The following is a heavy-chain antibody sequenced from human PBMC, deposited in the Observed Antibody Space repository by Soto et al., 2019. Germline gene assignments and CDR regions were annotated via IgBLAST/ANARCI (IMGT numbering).Heavy chain of an antibody. CDR1: GYTFTGYF. CDR3: ARGGGTILAPLP. CDR2: INPNSGAT. Sequence: ASVKVSCKASGYTFTGYFIHWVRQAPGQGLEWMGWINPNSGATKYAQKFQGRVTMTRDTSISTAYMELTMLRSDDTAVYYCARGGGTILAPLPWGQGTLVTVSS. D-gene: IGHD3-3*01. V-gene: IGHV1-2*02. J-gene: IGHJ5*02.